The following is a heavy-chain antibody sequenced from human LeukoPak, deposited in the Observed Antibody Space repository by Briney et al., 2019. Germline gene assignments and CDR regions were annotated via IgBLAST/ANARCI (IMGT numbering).Heavy chain of an antibody. Sequence: SETLSLTCTVSGGSISSYFWSWIRQPPGMGLEWIGYVYYSGSPNYNPSLKSRVTISVDTSKNQFSLRLRSVTAADTAVYYCARVFDDYYDSSADPPLWFDPWGQGTLVAVSS. J-gene: IGHJ5*02. D-gene: IGHD3-22*01. CDR3: ARVFDDYYDSSADPPLWFDP. CDR1: GGSISSYF. CDR2: VYYSGSP. V-gene: IGHV4-59*01.